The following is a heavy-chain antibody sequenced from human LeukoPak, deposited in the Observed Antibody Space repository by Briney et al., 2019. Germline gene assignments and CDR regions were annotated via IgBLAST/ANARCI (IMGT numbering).Heavy chain of an antibody. D-gene: IGHD6-13*01. V-gene: IGHV3-66*01. CDR3: ARDQASSSSWYLDYYYYYMDV. Sequence: PGGSLRLSCAASGFTVSSNYMSWVRQAPGKGLEWVSVIYSGGSTYYADSVKGRFTISRDNSKNTLYLQMNSLRAEDTAVYYCARDQASSSSWYLDYYYYYMDVWGKGTTVTVSS. CDR2: IYSGGST. CDR1: GFTVSSNY. J-gene: IGHJ6*03.